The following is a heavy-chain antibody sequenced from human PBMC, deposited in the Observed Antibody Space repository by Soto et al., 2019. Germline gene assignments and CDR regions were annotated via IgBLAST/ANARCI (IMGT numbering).Heavy chain of an antibody. D-gene: IGHD2-2*01. Sequence: ASVKVSCKASGYTFTSYGISWVRQAPGQGLEWMGWISAYNGNTNYAQKLQGRVTMTTDTSTSTAYMELRSLRSDDTAVYYCARDIVVVPAASPYYFDYWGQGTLVTV. CDR2: ISAYNGNT. CDR3: ARDIVVVPAASPYYFDY. V-gene: IGHV1-18*01. J-gene: IGHJ4*02. CDR1: GYTFTSYG.